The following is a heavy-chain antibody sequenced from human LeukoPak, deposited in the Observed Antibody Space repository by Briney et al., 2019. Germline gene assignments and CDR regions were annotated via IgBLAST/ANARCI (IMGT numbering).Heavy chain of an antibody. CDR3: ARGVGGSGYYYFDY. J-gene: IGHJ4*02. D-gene: IGHD3-22*01. CDR1: GFTVSSNY. V-gene: IGHV3-53*04. CDR2: IYSGGST. Sequence: PGGSLRLSCAASGFTVSSNYMSWVRQAPGKGLEWVSVIYSGGSTYYADSVKGRFIISRHNSKNTLYLQMNSLRAEDTAVYYCARGVGGSGYYYFDYWGQGTLVTVSS.